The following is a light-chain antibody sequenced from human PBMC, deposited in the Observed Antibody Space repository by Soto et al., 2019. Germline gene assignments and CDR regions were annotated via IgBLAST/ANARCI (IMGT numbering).Light chain of an antibody. CDR3: QQYNKWLT. Sequence: EIGITQSPATLSVSPGERATLSCRASESVSSNLAWYQQKPGQAPRLLIYGASTRATGIPARFSGSGSGTDFTLTISSLQSEDFALYYCQQYNKWLTFGGGTKVEIK. CDR2: GAS. CDR1: ESVSSN. V-gene: IGKV3-15*01. J-gene: IGKJ4*01.